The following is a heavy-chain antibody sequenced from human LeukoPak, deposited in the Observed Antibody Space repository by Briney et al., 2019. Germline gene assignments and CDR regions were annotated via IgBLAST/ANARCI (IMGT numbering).Heavy chain of an antibody. CDR1: GGSISSYY. Sequence: SETLPLTCTVSGGSISSYYWSWIRQPAGKGLEWIGRIYTSGSTNYNPSLKSRVTMSVDTSKNQFSLKLSSVTAADTAVYYCARDSPIVYSSGFFDYWGQGTLVTVSS. V-gene: IGHV4-4*07. D-gene: IGHD6-19*01. J-gene: IGHJ4*02. CDR2: IYTSGST. CDR3: ARDSPIVYSSGFFDY.